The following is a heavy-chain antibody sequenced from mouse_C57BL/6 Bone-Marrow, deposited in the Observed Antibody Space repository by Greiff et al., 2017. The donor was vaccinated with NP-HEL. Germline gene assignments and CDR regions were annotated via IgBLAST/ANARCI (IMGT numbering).Heavy chain of an antibody. CDR2: FDPSDSYT. CDR1: GYTFTTYW. CDR3: ARKAYYGRSYEFAY. V-gene: IGHV1-50*01. D-gene: IGHD1-1*01. J-gene: IGHJ3*01. Sequence: QVQLQQPGAELVKPGASVKLSCKAPGYTFTTYWMQWVKQRPGQGLEWIGEFDPSDSYTNYNQKFKGKATLTVDTSSSTAYMQLSSLTSEDSAVYYCARKAYYGRSYEFAYWGQGTLVTVSA.